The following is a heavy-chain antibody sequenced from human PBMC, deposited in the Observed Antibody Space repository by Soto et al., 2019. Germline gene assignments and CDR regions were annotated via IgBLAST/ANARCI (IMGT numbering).Heavy chain of an antibody. J-gene: IGHJ6*02. CDR1: GYTLTELS. CDR2: FDPEDGET. V-gene: IGHV1-24*01. CDR3: ATTSGYYTGTIYYSYGMDV. Sequence: ASVKVSCKVSGYTLTELSMHWVRQAPGKGLGWMGGFDPEDGETIYAQKFQGRVTMTEDTSTDTAYMELSSLRSEDTAVYYCATTSGYYTGTIYYSYGMDVWGQGTTVTVSS. D-gene: IGHD3-3*01.